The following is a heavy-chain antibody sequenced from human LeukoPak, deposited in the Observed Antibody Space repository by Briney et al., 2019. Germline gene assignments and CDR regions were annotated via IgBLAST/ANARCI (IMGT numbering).Heavy chain of an antibody. CDR3: AGGHCSSTSCYSDDAFDI. V-gene: IGHV3-30-3*01. CDR2: ISYDGSNK. J-gene: IGHJ3*02. CDR1: GFTFSSYA. D-gene: IGHD2-2*01. Sequence: GGFLRLSCAASGFTFSSYAMHWVRQAPGKGLEWVAVISYDGSNKYYADSVKGRFTISRDNSKNTLYLQMNSLRAEDTAVYYCAGGHCSSTSCYSDDAFDIWGQGTMVTVSS.